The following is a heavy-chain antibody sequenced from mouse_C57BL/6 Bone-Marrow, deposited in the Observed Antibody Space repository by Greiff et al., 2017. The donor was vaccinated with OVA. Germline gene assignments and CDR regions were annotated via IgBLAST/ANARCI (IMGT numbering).Heavy chain of an antibody. CDR1: GFNIKDDY. V-gene: IGHV14-4*01. Sequence: DVQLQESGAELVRPGASVKLSCTASGFNIKDDYMHWVKQRPEQGLEWIGWIDPENGDTEYASKFQGKATITADTSSNTAYLQLSSLTSEDTAVYYCTTKGVFDYWGQGTTLTVSS. J-gene: IGHJ2*01. CDR2: IDPENGDT. CDR3: TTKGVFDY.